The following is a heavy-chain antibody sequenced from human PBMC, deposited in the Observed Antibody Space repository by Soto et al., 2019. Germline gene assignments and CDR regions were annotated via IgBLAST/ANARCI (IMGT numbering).Heavy chain of an antibody. V-gene: IGHV1-46*01. Sequence: ASVKVSCKASGYTFTSFYMHWVRQAPGQGLEWMGIINPSGTTTDYAQKFQEKVTITRDMSTSTAYMELSSLRSEDTAVYYCAAGWGGCSGGSCFHSYYGMDVWGQGTTVTVSS. CDR1: GYTFTSFY. CDR3: AAGWGGCSGGSCFHSYYGMDV. D-gene: IGHD2-15*01. J-gene: IGHJ6*02. CDR2: INPSGTTT.